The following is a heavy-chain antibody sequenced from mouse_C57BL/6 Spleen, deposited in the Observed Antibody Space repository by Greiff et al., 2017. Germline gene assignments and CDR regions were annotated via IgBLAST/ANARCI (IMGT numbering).Heavy chain of an antibody. Sequence: QVQLQQPGAELVKPGASVKLSCKASGYTFTSYWMHWVKQRPGQGLEWIGMIHPNRGSPNYNEKFKSKATLTVDKSSSTAYMQLGSLTSEDAAVYYCAKGWYYGYDVCYWGQGTTLTVSS. CDR3: AKGWYYGYDVCY. V-gene: IGHV1-64*01. D-gene: IGHD2-2*01. CDR1: GYTFTSYW. J-gene: IGHJ2*01. CDR2: IHPNRGSP.